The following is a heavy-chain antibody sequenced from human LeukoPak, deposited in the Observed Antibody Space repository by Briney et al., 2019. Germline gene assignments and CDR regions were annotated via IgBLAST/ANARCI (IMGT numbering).Heavy chain of an antibody. CDR3: ARDLAYYYDSSGHKAYYYYYYMDV. CDR1: GLTFDDYG. J-gene: IGHJ6*03. Sequence: GGSLRLSCAASGLTFDDYGMSWVRQAPGKGLEWVSGINWNGGSTGYADSVKGRFTISRDNAKNSLYLQMNSLRAEDTALYYCARDLAYYYDSSGHKAYYYYYYMDVWGKGTTVTVSS. CDR2: INWNGGST. D-gene: IGHD3-22*01. V-gene: IGHV3-20*04.